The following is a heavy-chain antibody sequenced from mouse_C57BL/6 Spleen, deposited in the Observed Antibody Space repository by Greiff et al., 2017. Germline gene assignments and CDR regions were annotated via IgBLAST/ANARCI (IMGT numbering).Heavy chain of an antibody. CDR1: GYAFSSSW. V-gene: IGHV1-82*01. Sequence: VQLQQSGPELAKPGASVKISCKASGYAFSSSWMNWVKQRPGKGLEWIGRIYPGDGDTNYNRKFKGKATLTADKSTSTAYMQLSSLTSGDAAVYFYARHGRYYGSSYGAMDYWGQGTTVTVSS. CDR3: ARHGRYYGSSYGAMDY. CDR2: IYPGDGDT. J-gene: IGHJ4*01. D-gene: IGHD1-1*01.